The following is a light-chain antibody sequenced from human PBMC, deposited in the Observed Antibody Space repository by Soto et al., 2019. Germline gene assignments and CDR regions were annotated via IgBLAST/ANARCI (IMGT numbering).Light chain of an antibody. J-gene: IGLJ1*01. Sequence: QSALTQPASVSGSPGQSITISCTGTSSDVGGYNYVSWYQHHPGKAPKLIIYDVTSRPSGVSIRFSGSKSDNTASLTIFGLQPEDEADYHCSSYTTSNTRQIVFGTGTKVTVL. CDR3: SSYTTSNTRQIV. CDR2: DVT. CDR1: SSDVGGYNY. V-gene: IGLV2-14*03.